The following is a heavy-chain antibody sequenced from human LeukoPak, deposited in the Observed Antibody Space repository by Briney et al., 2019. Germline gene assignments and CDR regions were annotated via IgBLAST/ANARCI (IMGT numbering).Heavy chain of an antibody. CDR3: AKGYSKDYDY. Sequence: PGRSLRLSCAASGFTFDDYAMHWVRHAPGKGLEWVSGISWNSGSIGYADSVKGRFTISRDNAKNSLYLQMNSLRAEDTALYYCAKGYSKDYDYWGQGTLVTVSS. V-gene: IGHV3-9*01. CDR2: ISWNSGSI. CDR1: GFTFDDYA. D-gene: IGHD1-1*01. J-gene: IGHJ4*02.